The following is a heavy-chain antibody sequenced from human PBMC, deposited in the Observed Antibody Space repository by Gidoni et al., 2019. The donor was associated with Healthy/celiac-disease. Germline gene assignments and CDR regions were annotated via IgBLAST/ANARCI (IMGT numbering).Heavy chain of an antibody. J-gene: IGHJ5*02. Sequence: QVQLVQSGAEVKKPGASVKVTCKASGYTFTSYAMHWVRQAPGQRLEWMGWINAGNGNTKYSQKFQGRVTITRDTSASTAYMELSSLGSEDTAVYYCARSYSGQWLAWDWFDPWGQGTLVTVSS. CDR3: ARSYSGQWLAWDWFDP. V-gene: IGHV1-3*01. CDR2: INAGNGNT. D-gene: IGHD6-19*01. CDR1: GYTFTSYA.